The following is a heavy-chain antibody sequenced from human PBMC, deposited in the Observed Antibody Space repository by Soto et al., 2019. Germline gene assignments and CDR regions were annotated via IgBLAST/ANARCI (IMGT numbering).Heavy chain of an antibody. CDR2: ISYAGSDK. J-gene: IGHJ6*02. CDR1: GFTFSSYV. Sequence: GGSLRLSCAASGFTFSSYVFHWVRQAPGKGLEWVAVISYAGSDKYYGDSVKGRFTISRDNSKNMLYLQMNSLRPEDTAVYYCARDGEWELVLESLYYYGMDVWGQGTTVTVSS. CDR3: ARDGEWELVLESLYYYGMDV. D-gene: IGHD1-26*01. V-gene: IGHV3-30*03.